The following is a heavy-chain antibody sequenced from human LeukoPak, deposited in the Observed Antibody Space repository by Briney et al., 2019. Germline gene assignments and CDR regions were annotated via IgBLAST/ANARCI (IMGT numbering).Heavy chain of an antibody. CDR2: ISGSGGST. CDR1: GVTFSSYG. D-gene: IGHD1-26*01. V-gene: IGHV3-23*01. CDR3: AKDKEWLVWELLADYYYGMDV. Sequence: QAGGSLRLSCVASGVTFSSYGMSWVRQAPGKGLEWVSAISGSGGSTYYADSVKGRFTISRDNSKNTLYLQMNSLRAEDTAVYYCAKDKEWLVWELLADYYYGMDVWGQGTTVTVSS. J-gene: IGHJ6*02.